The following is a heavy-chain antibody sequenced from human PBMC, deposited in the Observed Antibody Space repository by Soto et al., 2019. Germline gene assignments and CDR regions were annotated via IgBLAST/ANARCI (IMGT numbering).Heavy chain of an antibody. V-gene: IGHV3-23*01. CDR1: GFTFSSYA. CDR3: AKDFGVVITPFDY. CDR2: ISGSGGST. Sequence: GGSLRLSCAASGFTFSSYAMSWVRQAPGKGLEWVSAISGSGGSTYYAYSVKGRFTISRDNSKNTLYLQMNSLRAEDTAVYYCAKDFGVVITPFDYWGQGTLVTVSS. D-gene: IGHD3-3*01. J-gene: IGHJ4*02.